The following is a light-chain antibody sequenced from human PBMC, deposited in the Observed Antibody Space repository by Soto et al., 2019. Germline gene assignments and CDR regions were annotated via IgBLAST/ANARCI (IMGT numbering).Light chain of an antibody. J-gene: IGKJ1*01. CDR1: QSVSSY. Sequence: EIVLTQSPATLSLSPGERATLSCRASQSVSSYLAWYQQKTGQAPRLLIYDASNRASGIPARFSGSGSGTDFTLPISSLEPEDFAVYYCQQRSNWPKAFGQGTKVEIK. CDR3: QQRSNWPKA. V-gene: IGKV3-11*01. CDR2: DAS.